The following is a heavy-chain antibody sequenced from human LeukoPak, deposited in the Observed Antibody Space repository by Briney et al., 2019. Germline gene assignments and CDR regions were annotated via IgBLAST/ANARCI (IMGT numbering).Heavy chain of an antibody. CDR3: ARDPTMIVDGGRAFDI. V-gene: IGHV4-30-4*08. Sequence: KPSQTLSLTCTVSGGSISSGGYYWSWIRQHPGKGLEWIGYIYYSGSTYYNPSLKSRVTISVDTSKNQFSLKLSSVTAADTAVYYCARDPTMIVDGGRAFDIWGQGTMVTVSS. CDR2: IYYSGST. D-gene: IGHD3-22*01. J-gene: IGHJ3*02. CDR1: GGSISSGGYY.